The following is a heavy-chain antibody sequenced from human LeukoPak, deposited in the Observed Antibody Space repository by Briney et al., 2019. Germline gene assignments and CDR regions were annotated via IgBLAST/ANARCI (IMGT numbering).Heavy chain of an antibody. CDR3: TRGSLSGSSRDY. V-gene: IGHV1-8*01. D-gene: IGHD1-26*01. J-gene: IGHJ4*02. Sequence: GASLRVSCKASGYTFTGYDINWVRQATGQALEWMGWMNPNTGDTGYAQKFQGRVTMTRNSSIDTAYMELSGLRSEDTAVYYCTRGSLSGSSRDYWGQGTLLTVSS. CDR2: MNPNTGDT. CDR1: GYTFTGYD.